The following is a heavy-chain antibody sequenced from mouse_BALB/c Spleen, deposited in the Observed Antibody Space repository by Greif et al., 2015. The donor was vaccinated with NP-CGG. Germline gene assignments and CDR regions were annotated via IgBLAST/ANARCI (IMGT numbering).Heavy chain of an antibody. Sequence: VKLMESGAELVRPGASVKLSCKASGYTFTSYWINWVKQRPGQGLEWIGNIYPSDSYTNYNQKLKDKATLTVDKSSSTAYMQLSSPTSEDSAVYYCTRSEGDYYFDYWGQGTTLTVSS. J-gene: IGHJ2*01. CDR1: GYTFTSYW. CDR2: IYPSDSYT. D-gene: IGHD2-13*01. CDR3: TRSEGDYYFDY. V-gene: IGHV1-69*02.